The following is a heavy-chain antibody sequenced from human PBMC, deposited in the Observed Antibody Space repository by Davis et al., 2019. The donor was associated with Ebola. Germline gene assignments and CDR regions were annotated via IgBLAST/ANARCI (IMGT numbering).Heavy chain of an antibody. J-gene: IGHJ4*02. CDR2: IYHSGST. D-gene: IGHD5-12*01. CDR1: DGSLSGYY. V-gene: IGHV4-34*01. CDR3: ARDGGYSGYEGFDY. Sequence: SETLSLTCAVYDGSLSGYYWSWVRQPPGKGLEWIGEIYHSGSTNYNPSLKSRVTISVDKSKNQFSLKLSSVTAADTAVYYCARDGGYSGYEGFDYWGQGTLDTVSS.